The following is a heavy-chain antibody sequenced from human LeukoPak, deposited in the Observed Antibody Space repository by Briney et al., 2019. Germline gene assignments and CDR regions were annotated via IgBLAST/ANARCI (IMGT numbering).Heavy chain of an antibody. D-gene: IGHD6-13*01. V-gene: IGHV3-9*01. CDR2: ISWNSGSI. J-gene: IGHJ6*02. CDR1: GFTFDDYA. CDR3: AKDGVAADYGMDV. Sequence: GRSLRLPCAASGFTFDDYAMHWVRQAPGKGLEWVSGISWNSGSIGYADSVKGRFTISRDNAKNSLYLQMNSLRAEDTALYYCAKDGVAADYGMDVWGQGTTVTVSS.